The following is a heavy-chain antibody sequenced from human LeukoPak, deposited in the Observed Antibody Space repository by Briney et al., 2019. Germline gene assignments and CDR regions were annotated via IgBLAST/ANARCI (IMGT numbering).Heavy chain of an antibody. J-gene: IGHJ4*02. CDR2: ISGSGGNT. CDR1: GFTFSSYA. CDR3: AKQGPVVPAATGY. V-gene: IGHV3-23*01. D-gene: IGHD2-2*01. Sequence: GGSLRLSCAASGFTFSSYAMSWVRQAPGKGLEWVAAISGSGGNTYYADSVKGRCTISRDNSKNTLYLQMNSLRAEDTAVYYCAKQGPVVPAATGYWGQGTLVTVSS.